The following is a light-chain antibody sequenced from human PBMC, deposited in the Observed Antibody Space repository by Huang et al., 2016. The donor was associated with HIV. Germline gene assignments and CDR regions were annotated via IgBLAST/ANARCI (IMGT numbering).Light chain of an antibody. Sequence: ERVMTQSPATVSLSPGERATLSCRASLSVSTNLAWYQQRPGQAPRLLIYCASTRATGIPARFSGGGSGADFTLTISSLQSEDFAVYYCQQYDNWPLTFGGGTKVQIK. CDR1: LSVSTN. V-gene: IGKV3-15*01. CDR2: CAS. J-gene: IGKJ4*01. CDR3: QQYDNWPLT.